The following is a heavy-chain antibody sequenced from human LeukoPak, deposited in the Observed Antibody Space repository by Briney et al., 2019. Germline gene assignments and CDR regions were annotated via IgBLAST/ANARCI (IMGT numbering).Heavy chain of an antibody. V-gene: IGHV4-39*01. D-gene: IGHD2-2*01. CDR1: GGSISSSSYY. CDR2: IHYSGST. J-gene: IGHJ4*02. Sequence: SETLSLTCTVSGGSISSSSYYWGWIRQPPGKGLEWIGSIHYSGSTYYNPSLKSRVTISVDTSKNQFSLKLSSVTAADTAVYYCARFNRGYCSSTSCYGYYFDYWGQGTLVTVSS. CDR3: ARFNRGYCSSTSCYGYYFDY.